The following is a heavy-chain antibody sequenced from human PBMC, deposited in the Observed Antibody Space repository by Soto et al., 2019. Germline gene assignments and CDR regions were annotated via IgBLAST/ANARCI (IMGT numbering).Heavy chain of an antibody. J-gene: IGHJ6*02. D-gene: IGHD2-8*01. V-gene: IGHV1-2*04. CDR3: ARESPIVLMVYAIRDYYSMDV. CDR2: INPNSGGT. CDR1: GYTFTGYY. Sequence: ASVKVSCKASGYTFTGYYMHWVRQAPGQGLEWMGWINPNSGGTNYAQKFQGWVTMTRDTSISTAYMELSRLRSDDTAVYYCARESPIVLMVYAIRDYYSMDVWGQGTTVTVSS.